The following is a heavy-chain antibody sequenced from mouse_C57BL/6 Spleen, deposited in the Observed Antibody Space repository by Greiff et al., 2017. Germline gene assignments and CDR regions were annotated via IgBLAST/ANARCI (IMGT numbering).Heavy chain of an antibody. Sequence: VQLQQSGAELVKPGASVKISCKASGYAFSSYWMNWVKQRPGKGLEWIGQIYPGVGDTNYNGKFKGKATLTADKSSSTAYMQLSSLASEDSAVYFCSRSVPGDYWGQGTSVTVSS. J-gene: IGHJ4*01. CDR1: GYAFSSYW. CDR3: SRSVPGDY. V-gene: IGHV1-80*01. CDR2: IYPGVGDT.